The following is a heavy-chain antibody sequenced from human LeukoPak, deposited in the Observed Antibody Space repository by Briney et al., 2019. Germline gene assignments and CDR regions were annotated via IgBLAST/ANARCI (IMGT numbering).Heavy chain of an antibody. V-gene: IGHV4-39*01. J-gene: IGHJ4*02. CDR2: FYYSGST. CDR3: ATPASGLREAPLDY. CDR1: GGSISSSRYY. D-gene: IGHD3-16*01. Sequence: SETLSLTCTVSGGSISSSRYYWGWTRQPPGKGLEWIGSFYYSGSTYYNPSLKSRVTISVDTSKNQFSLKVSSVTAADTAVYYCATPASGLREAPLDYWGQGTLVTVSS.